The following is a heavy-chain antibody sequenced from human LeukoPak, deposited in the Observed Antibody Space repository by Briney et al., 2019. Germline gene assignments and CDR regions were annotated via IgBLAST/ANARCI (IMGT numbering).Heavy chain of an antibody. Sequence: GGSLRLSCAVSGFIFSTYAMSWVREAPGKGLEWVSAINGDGGSTFYADSVRGRFTICRDNSKNTLYLQMNSLRAEDTALYYCAKDGDDASGYYYAFPYWGQGTLVTVSS. V-gene: IGHV3-23*01. CDR2: INGDGGST. CDR3: AKDGDDASGYYYAFPY. D-gene: IGHD3-22*01. J-gene: IGHJ4*02. CDR1: GFIFSTYA.